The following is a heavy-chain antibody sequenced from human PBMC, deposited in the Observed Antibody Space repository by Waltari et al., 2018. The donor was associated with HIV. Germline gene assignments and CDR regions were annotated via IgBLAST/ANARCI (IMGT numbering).Heavy chain of an antibody. V-gene: IGHV4-4*07. CDR2: IYPSGST. CDR1: GGSISSYY. D-gene: IGHD6-19*01. J-gene: IGHJ6*02. CDR3: ARDPGIAVAGPYYYYGMDV. Sequence: QVQLQESGPGLVKPSETLSLTCTVSGGSISSYYWSWIRQPAGTGLEWIGRIYPSGSTNYNPSLKSRVTMSVDTSKNQFSLKLSSVTAADTAVYYCARDPGIAVAGPYYYYGMDVWGQGTTVTVSS.